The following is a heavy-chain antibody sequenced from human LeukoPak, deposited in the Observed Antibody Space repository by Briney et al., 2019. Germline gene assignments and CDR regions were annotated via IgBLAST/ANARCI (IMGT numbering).Heavy chain of an antibody. CDR2: INPSGGST. CDR1: GYTFTSYY. Sequence: ASVKVSCKASGYTFTSYYMHWVRQAPGQGLEWMGIINPSGGSTSYAQKFQGRVTMTRDTSTNTVYMELSSLRSEDTAVYYCARDFPSIAAVDYWGQGTLVTVSS. V-gene: IGHV1-46*01. J-gene: IGHJ4*02. CDR3: ARDFPSIAAVDY. D-gene: IGHD6-13*01.